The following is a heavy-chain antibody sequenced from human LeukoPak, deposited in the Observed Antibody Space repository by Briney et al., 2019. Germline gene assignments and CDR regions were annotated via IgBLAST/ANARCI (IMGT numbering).Heavy chain of an antibody. Sequence: ASVKVSCKASGYSFTGYYLHWMRQALGQRVEWMGWINPNSGDTSYAQKFQGRVTMTRDTSISTVYMDLSSLISDDTAVYYCARGPSTGDFDYWGQGTPVTVSS. CDR3: ARGPSTGDFDY. V-gene: IGHV1-2*02. D-gene: IGHD1-1*01. J-gene: IGHJ4*02. CDR1: GYSFTGYY. CDR2: INPNSGDT.